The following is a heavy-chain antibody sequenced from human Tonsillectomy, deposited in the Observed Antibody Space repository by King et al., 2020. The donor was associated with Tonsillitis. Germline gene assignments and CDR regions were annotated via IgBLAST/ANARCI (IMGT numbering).Heavy chain of an antibody. J-gene: IGHJ4*02. CDR2: IKQDGSEK. CDR1: GFTFSSYW. V-gene: IGHV3-7*03. Sequence: VQLVESGGGLVQPGGSLRLSCAASGFTFSSYWMSWVRQAPGKGLEWVANIKQDGSEKYYVDSVKGRFTISRDSAKNSLYLHMNSLRAEDTAVYYCGRAWTDLWPLDSGGQGTLVTVSS. D-gene: IGHD3/OR15-3a*01. CDR3: GRAWTDLWPLDS.